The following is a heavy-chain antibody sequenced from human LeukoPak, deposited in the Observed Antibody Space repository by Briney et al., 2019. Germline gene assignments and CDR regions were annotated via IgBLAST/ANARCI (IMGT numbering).Heavy chain of an antibody. Sequence: ASVKVSCKASGYTFTSYDINWVRQATGQGLEWMGWMNPNSGNTGYAQKFQGRVIMTRNTSISTAYMELSSLRSEDTAVYYCARGVHQNLVVVVAATALFGYWGQGTLVTVSS. D-gene: IGHD2-15*01. CDR3: ARGVHQNLVVVVAATALFGY. J-gene: IGHJ4*02. V-gene: IGHV1-8*01. CDR1: GYTFTSYD. CDR2: MNPNSGNT.